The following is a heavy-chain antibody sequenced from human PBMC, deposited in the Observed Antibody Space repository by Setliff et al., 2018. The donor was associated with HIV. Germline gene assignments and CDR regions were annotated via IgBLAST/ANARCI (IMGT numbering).Heavy chain of an antibody. CDR1: GFTFSSYS. CDR2: ISYDGTYK. J-gene: IGHJ4*02. D-gene: IGHD3-22*01. Sequence: PGGSLRLSCAGSGFTFSSYSLNWVRQAPGKGLEWVALISYDGTYKYYAESVKGRFTISRDNSKNTVYLQMNSLRAEDTAEYYCAKELAASGLGYFDSWGRGILVTVSS. CDR3: AKELAASGLGYFDS. V-gene: IGHV3-30*18.